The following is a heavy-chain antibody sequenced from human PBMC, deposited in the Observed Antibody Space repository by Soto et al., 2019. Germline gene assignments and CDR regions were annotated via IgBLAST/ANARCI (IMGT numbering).Heavy chain of an antibody. CDR2: ISSSSSHI. CDR3: ARGLPWDFDY. D-gene: IGHD5-18*01. Sequence: EVQMVESGGGLVKPGGSLRLSCAASGFTFGTYAMNWVRQAPGKGLEWVSSISSSSSHIYYADSVKGRFTISRDNAKNSLYLQMNSLRAEDTAVYCCARGLPWDFDYWGQGTLVTVSS. J-gene: IGHJ4*02. CDR1: GFTFGTYA. V-gene: IGHV3-21*01.